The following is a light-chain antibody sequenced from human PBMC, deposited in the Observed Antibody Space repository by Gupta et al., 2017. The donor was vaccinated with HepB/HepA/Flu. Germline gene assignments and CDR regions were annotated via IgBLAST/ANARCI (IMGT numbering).Light chain of an antibody. J-gene: IGKJ3*01. Sequence: EIVLTQSPATPSLSPGERATLSCRASQSVSSYLAWYQQKPGQAPRLLMYDAFKRATGIATRFSGSGSGTDFTLTISSLEPEDFAVYYCQQYNNWPPTFGPGTKVDIK. CDR2: DAF. CDR1: QSVSSY. V-gene: IGKV3-11*01. CDR3: QQYNNWPPT.